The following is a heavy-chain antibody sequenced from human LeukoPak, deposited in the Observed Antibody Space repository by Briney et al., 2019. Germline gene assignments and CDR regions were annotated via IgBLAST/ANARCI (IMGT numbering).Heavy chain of an antibody. CDR2: ISGSGAKT. CDR1: AFSSGEYA. D-gene: IGHD2-8*02. V-gene: IGHV3-23*01. Sequence: GPCLSPACAASAFSSGEYAIGSVRHPPGGGRGWVSAISGSGAKTLHADSVNGRFTTSRVNSKNTLSLQMSSQRVEGSDVYFCAKDTFYWWYHRAYMIVGGTGTTVTASS. CDR3: AKDTFYWWYHRAYMIV. J-gene: IGHJ6*03.